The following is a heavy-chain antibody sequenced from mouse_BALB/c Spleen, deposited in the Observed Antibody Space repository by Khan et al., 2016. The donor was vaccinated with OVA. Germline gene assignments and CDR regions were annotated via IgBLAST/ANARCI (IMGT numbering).Heavy chain of an antibody. CDR2: ISSGDIYT. CDR1: GFTFSSYG. V-gene: IGHV5-6*01. J-gene: IGHJ3*01. CDR3: ARQGYGGGFAY. Sequence: EVQLVESGGDLVKPGGSLKLSCAASGFTFSSYGMSWVRQTPDKRLEWVAIISSGDIYTYYPDSVKGRFPISRDNAKNTLYRQMGSLKLEATARYYCARQGYGGGFAYWGQGTLVTVSA. D-gene: IGHD1-1*01.